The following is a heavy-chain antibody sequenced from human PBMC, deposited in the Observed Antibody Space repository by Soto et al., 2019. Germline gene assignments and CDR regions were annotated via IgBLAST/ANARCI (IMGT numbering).Heavy chain of an antibody. V-gene: IGHV1-18*04. CDR3: ARDEGSHGFDS. CDR1: GYTFTNYG. J-gene: IGHJ4*02. Sequence: QVQLVQSGAEVKKPGASVRVSCKASGYTFTNYGISWVRQAPGQGLEWMGWVSGYNGNTNYAQKLWGRVTMTTDTSTSTAYMEPTTLTSDDTAVYYCARDEGSHGFDSWGQGTLVTVSS. D-gene: IGHD6-19*01. CDR2: VSGYNGNT.